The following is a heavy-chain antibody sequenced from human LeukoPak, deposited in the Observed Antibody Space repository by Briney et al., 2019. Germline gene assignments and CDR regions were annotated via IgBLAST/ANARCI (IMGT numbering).Heavy chain of an antibody. Sequence: SETLSLTCAVYGGSFSGYYWSWIRQPPGKGLEWIGEINHSGSTNYNPSLKSRVTISVDTSKNRFSLKLSSVTAADTAVYYCARGPSFWIRRFDYWGQGTLVTVSS. V-gene: IGHV4-34*01. CDR2: INHSGST. J-gene: IGHJ4*02. CDR1: GGSFSGYY. CDR3: ARGPSFWIRRFDY. D-gene: IGHD3-3*01.